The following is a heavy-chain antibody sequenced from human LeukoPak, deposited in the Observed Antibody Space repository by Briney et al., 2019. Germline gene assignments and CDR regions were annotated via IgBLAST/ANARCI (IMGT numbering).Heavy chain of an antibody. CDR3: ASRPDYCSSTSCYGLYYFDY. Sequence: GGSLRLSCAASGFTFNTFNMNWVRQAPGKGLEWVSSISSSSSYIYYADSVKGRFTISRDNAKNSLYLQMNSLRAEDTAVYYCASRPDYCSSTSCYGLYYFDYWGQGTLVTVSS. CDR1: GFTFNTFN. V-gene: IGHV3-21*01. CDR2: ISSSSSYI. D-gene: IGHD2-2*01. J-gene: IGHJ4*02.